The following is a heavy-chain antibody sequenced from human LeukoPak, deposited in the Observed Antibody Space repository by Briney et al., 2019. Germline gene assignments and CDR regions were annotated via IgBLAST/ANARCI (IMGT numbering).Heavy chain of an antibody. D-gene: IGHD5-18*01. Sequence: SETLSLTCTVSGGSMSSRSYYWGWIRQPPGKGLEWIGIIYYSGITNYNPSLKSRVTISVDTSKNQFSLKLSSVTAADTAVYYCARDAAMVTHAFDYWGQGTLVTVSS. CDR3: ARDAAMVTHAFDY. CDR2: IYYSGIT. J-gene: IGHJ4*02. V-gene: IGHV4-39*07. CDR1: GGSMSSRSYY.